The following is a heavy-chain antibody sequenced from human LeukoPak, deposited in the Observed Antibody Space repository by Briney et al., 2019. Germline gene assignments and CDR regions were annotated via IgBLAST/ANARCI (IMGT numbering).Heavy chain of an antibody. D-gene: IGHD6-19*01. CDR1: GYTFTSYY. CDR2: INPSGGST. Sequence: ASVKVSCKASGYTFTSYYMHWVRQAPGQGLEWMGIINPSGGSTSYAQKFQGRVTMTRDMSTSTVYMELSSLRAEDTALYHCARNRRPYSSGWYWFDPWGQGTLVTVSS. J-gene: IGHJ5*02. CDR3: ARNRRPYSSGWYWFDP. V-gene: IGHV1-46*01.